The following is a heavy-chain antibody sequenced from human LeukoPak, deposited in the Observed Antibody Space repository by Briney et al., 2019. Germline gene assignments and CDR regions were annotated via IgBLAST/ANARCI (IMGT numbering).Heavy chain of an antibody. CDR3: ARGLYYDFWSGYYGHYYGMDV. CDR2: MKPNSGNT. V-gene: IGHV1-8*01. CDR1: GYIFTSYD. D-gene: IGHD3-3*01. J-gene: IGHJ6*02. Sequence: ASVKVSCKASGYIFTSYDINWVRQAAGHGLEWMGWMKPNSGNTGYAQKFQGRVTMTRNTSISTAYMELSSLRSEDTAVYYCARGLYYDFWSGYYGHYYGMDVWGQGTTVTVSS.